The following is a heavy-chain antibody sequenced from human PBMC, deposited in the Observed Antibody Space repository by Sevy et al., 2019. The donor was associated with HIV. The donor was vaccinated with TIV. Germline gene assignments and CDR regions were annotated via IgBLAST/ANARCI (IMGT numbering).Heavy chain of an antibody. CDR3: TTDTSTGYFDWLLDFDY. V-gene: IGHV3-15*01. D-gene: IGHD3-9*01. Sequence: GGSLRLSCAASGFTFSSAWMSCVRQAPGKGLEWVGRIQSKTDGGTTDYAASVKGRFTISRDDSVNTLYLQMNSLTTDDTAVYYCTTDTSTGYFDWLLDFDYWGQGTLVTVSS. J-gene: IGHJ4*02. CDR2: IQSKTDGGTT. CDR1: GFTFSSAW.